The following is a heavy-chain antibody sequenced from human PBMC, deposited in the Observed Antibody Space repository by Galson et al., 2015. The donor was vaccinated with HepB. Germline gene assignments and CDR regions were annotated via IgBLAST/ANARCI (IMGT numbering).Heavy chain of an antibody. V-gene: IGHV1-3*01. CDR2: IIPGTGHA. Sequence: SVKVSCKASGYIFTNYAMHWVRQAPGQRLECMGWIIPGTGHAQHSQKSQGRITMTRDTSANTAYMDLSSLTSEDTAVYYCARTSSGYPRNFDLWGRGTLVTVSS. J-gene: IGHJ2*01. D-gene: IGHD3-22*01. CDR3: ARTSSGYPRNFDL. CDR1: GYIFTNYA.